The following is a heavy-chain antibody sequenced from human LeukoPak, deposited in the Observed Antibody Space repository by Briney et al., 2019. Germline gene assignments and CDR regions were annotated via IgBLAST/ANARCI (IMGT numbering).Heavy chain of an antibody. CDR1: GYSFTSYW. Sequence: GESLKISCKGSGYSFTSYWIGWVRQMSGKGLEWMGMIYPGDPDTRYSPSFQGQVTISADKSISTAFLQWSSLKASDTAMYYCVRGGGEQQVDYWGQGTLVTVSS. CDR3: VRGGGEQQVDY. J-gene: IGHJ4*02. V-gene: IGHV5-51*01. D-gene: IGHD3-10*01. CDR2: IYPGDPDT.